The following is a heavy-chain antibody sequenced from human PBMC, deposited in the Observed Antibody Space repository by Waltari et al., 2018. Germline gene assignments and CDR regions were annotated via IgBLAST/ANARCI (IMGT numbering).Heavy chain of an antibody. CDR3: ASYSSGYYDAFDI. D-gene: IGHD3-22*01. V-gene: IGHV3-53*02. CDR1: GFTVSTNY. CDR2: IYSGGST. J-gene: IGHJ3*02. Sequence: EVQLVETGGGLIQPGGSLRLSCAASGFTVSTNYMSWVRQAPGKGVEWVSVIYSGGSTYYADSVKGRFTISRDNSKNTLYLQMNSLRAEDTAVYYCASYSSGYYDAFDIWGQGTMVTVSS.